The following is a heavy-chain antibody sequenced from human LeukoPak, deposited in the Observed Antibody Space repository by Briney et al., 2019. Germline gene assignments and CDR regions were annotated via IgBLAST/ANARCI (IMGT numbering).Heavy chain of an antibody. D-gene: IGHD3-3*01. Sequence: GASVKVSCKASGGTFTSYGISWVRQAPGQGLEWMGWISAYNGNTNYAQKLQGRVTMTTDTSTSTAYMELRSLRSDDTAVYYCARGSPLDYDFWSGYYWALFDYWGQGTLVTVSS. V-gene: IGHV1-18*01. CDR1: GGTFTSYG. J-gene: IGHJ4*02. CDR2: ISAYNGNT. CDR3: ARGSPLDYDFWSGYYWALFDY.